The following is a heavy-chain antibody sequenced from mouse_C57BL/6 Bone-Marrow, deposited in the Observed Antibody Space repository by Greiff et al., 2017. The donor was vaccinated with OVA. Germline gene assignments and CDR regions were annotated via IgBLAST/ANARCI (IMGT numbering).Heavy chain of an antibody. Sequence: EVKLMESGAELVRPGSSVKMSCKTSGYTFTSYGINWVKQRPGQGLEWIGYIYLGNGYTEYNEKFKGKATLTSDTSSSTAYMQLSSLTSEDSAIYFCAYGSRGMDYWGQGTSVTVSS. CDR3: AYGSRGMDY. J-gene: IGHJ4*01. V-gene: IGHV1-58*01. CDR2: IYLGNGYT. D-gene: IGHD1-1*01. CDR1: GYTFTSYG.